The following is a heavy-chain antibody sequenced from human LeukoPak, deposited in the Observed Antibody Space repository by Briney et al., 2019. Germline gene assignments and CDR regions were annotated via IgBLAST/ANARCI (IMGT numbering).Heavy chain of an antibody. CDR2: IHTSGDT. V-gene: IGHV3-53*01. D-gene: IGHD4-17*01. J-gene: IGHJ5*02. Sequence: ETLSLTCTVSGGSVSSGSYCWSWIRQPPGKGLEWVSAIHTSGDTCYADSVKGRFTISRDTSKNTLYLQINSLRVEDTAVYYCIVFGDSNHWGQGTLVTVSS. CDR3: IVFGDSNH. CDR1: GGSVSSGSYC.